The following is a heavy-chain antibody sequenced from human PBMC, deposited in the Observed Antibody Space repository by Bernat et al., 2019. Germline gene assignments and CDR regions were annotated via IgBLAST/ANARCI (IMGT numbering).Heavy chain of an antibody. J-gene: IGHJ5*02. CDR1: GFTFSSYG. V-gene: IGHV3-33*01. CDR3: ARDHGDILTFSPNWFDP. Sequence: QVQLVESGGGVVQPGRSLRLSCAASGFTFSSYGMHWVRQAPGKGLEWVAVIWYDGSNKYYADSVKGRFTISRDNSKNTLYLQMNSLRAEDTAVYYCARDHGDILTFSPNWFDPWGQGTLVTVSS. CDR2: IWYDGSNK. D-gene: IGHD3-9*01.